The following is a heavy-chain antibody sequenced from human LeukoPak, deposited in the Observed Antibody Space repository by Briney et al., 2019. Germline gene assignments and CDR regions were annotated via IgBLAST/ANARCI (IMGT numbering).Heavy chain of an antibody. Sequence: SETLSLTCTVSGGSISSYYWSWIRQPPGKGLEWIGYIYYSGSTNYNPSLKSRVTISVDTSKNQFSLKLSSVTAADTAVYYCARDTTRYGMDVWGQGTAVTVSS. CDR1: GGSISSYY. CDR2: IYYSGST. V-gene: IGHV4-59*01. J-gene: IGHJ6*02. D-gene: IGHD1-1*01. CDR3: ARDTTRYGMDV.